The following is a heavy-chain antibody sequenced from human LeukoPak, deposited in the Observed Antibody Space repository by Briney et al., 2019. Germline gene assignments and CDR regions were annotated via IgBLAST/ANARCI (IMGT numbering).Heavy chain of an antibody. D-gene: IGHD2-15*01. Sequence: SVKVSCKASGGTFSSYAISWVRQAPGQGLEWMGRIIPIFGIANYAQKFQGRVTITADKSTSTAYMELSSLRSEDTAVYYCATSPGYCRGGSCYFDYWGQGTLVTVSS. J-gene: IGHJ4*02. CDR3: ATSPGYCRGGSCYFDY. CDR1: GGTFSSYA. V-gene: IGHV1-69*04. CDR2: IIPIFGIA.